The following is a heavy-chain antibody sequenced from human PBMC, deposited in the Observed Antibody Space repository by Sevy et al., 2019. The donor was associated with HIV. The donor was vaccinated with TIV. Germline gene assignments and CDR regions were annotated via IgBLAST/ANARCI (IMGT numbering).Heavy chain of an antibody. V-gene: IGHV3-23*01. CDR2: ISGSAGST. J-gene: IGHJ6*02. CDR1: GFTFSTYA. CDR3: AKGDRTFYGLDV. D-gene: IGHD2-15*01. Sequence: GGSLRLSCAASGFTFSTYAMSWVRQAPGKGLEWVSAISGSAGSTYYADLVKGRFTISGDKSKNTLYLQMNGLRAEDTAVYYCAKGDRTFYGLDVWGQGTTVTVSS.